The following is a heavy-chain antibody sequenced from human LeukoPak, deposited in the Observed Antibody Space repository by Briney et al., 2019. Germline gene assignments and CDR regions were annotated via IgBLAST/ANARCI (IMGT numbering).Heavy chain of an antibody. CDR1: GFTFNKYT. CDR2: ISTSSSYI. Sequence: GGSLRLSCAASGFTFNKYTMNWVRQAPGKGLEWVSSISTSSSYIYYADSVKGRFTISRDNAKNSLYLQMNSLRAEDTAVYYCARESYADYGGNSWDAGMSDYWGQGTLVTVSS. V-gene: IGHV3-21*01. J-gene: IGHJ4*02. D-gene: IGHD4-23*01. CDR3: ARESYADYGGNSWDAGMSDY.